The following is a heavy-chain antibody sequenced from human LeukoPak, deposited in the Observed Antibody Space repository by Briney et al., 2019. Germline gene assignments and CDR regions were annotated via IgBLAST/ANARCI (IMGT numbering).Heavy chain of an antibody. V-gene: IGHV4-61*08. CDR1: GASISSGDYH. D-gene: IGHD4-23*01. CDR3: AREYGGNA. CDR2: IYYSGST. Sequence: PSQTLSLTCTVSGASISSGDYHWNWIRQPPGKGLEWIGYIYYSGSTNYNPSLKSRVTISVDTSKNQFSLKLSSVTAADTAVYYCAREYGGNAWGQGTLVTVSS. J-gene: IGHJ5*02.